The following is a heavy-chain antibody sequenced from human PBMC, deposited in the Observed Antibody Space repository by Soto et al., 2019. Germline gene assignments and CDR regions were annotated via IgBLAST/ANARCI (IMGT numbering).Heavy chain of an antibody. V-gene: IGHV4-59*01. Sequence: SETLSLTCTVSGGSISSYYWSWIRQPPGKGLEWIGYIYYSGSTNYNPSLKSRVTISVDTSKNQFSLKLSSVTAADTAVYYCSRRDSSGWSYFDYWGQGTLVTVSS. CDR1: GGSISSYY. CDR3: SRRDSSGWSYFDY. CDR2: IYYSGST. D-gene: IGHD6-19*01. J-gene: IGHJ4*02.